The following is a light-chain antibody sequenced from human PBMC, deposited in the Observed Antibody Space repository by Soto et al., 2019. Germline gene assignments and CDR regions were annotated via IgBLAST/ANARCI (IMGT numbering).Light chain of an antibody. V-gene: IGKV3-11*01. CDR1: QTVSSS. CDR2: EVS. J-gene: IGKJ4*01. Sequence: EIVLTQSPATLSLSPGERATLSCRASQTVSSSLAWYQQKPGQAPRLLIYEVSNRATGIPARFSGSGSGADFTLTISSLEPGDFAFYYCQQHINWPRTFGGGTKV. CDR3: QQHINWPRT.